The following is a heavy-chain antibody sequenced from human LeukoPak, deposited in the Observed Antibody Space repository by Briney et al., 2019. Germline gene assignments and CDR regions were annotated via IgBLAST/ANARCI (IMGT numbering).Heavy chain of an antibody. V-gene: IGHV4-31*03. Sequence: PSQTLSLTCTVSGGSITSGGYYWSWLRQLPGKGLEWIGYIYYSGTTSYNPSLKSRLTISLDTSENQFSLKLSSVTAADTAVYSCARGSTGDKSNNWGQGTLVTVSS. CDR2: IYYSGTT. CDR3: ARGSTGDKSNN. D-gene: IGHD7-27*01. J-gene: IGHJ4*02. CDR1: GGSITSGGYY.